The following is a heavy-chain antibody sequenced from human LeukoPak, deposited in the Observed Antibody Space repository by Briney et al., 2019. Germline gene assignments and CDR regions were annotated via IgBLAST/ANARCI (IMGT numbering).Heavy chain of an antibody. CDR3: ARDAKPEKNYYGSGSPFDY. V-gene: IGHV3-48*03. CDR2: ISSSGSTI. D-gene: IGHD3-10*01. Sequence: PGGSLRLSCAASGFTFSSYEMNWVRQAPGKGLEWVPYISSSGSTIYYADSVKGRFTISRDNAKNSLYLQMNSLRAEDTAVYYCARDAKPEKNYYGSGSPFDYWGQGTLVTVSS. CDR1: GFTFSSYE. J-gene: IGHJ4*02.